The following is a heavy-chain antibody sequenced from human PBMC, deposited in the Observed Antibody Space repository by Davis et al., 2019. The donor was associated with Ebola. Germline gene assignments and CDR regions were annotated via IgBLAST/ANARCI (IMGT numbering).Heavy chain of an antibody. D-gene: IGHD6-13*01. CDR3: ARGDSSSWYYYGMDV. Sequence: GESLKISCAASGFTFSTYWMTWVRQAPGKGLEWAANIKQDGSEKYYVDSVKGRFTISRDNAKNSLYLQMNSLRAEDTAVYYCARGDSSSWYYYGMDVWGKGTTVTVSS. CDR1: GFTFSTYW. J-gene: IGHJ6*04. CDR2: IKQDGSEK. V-gene: IGHV3-7*03.